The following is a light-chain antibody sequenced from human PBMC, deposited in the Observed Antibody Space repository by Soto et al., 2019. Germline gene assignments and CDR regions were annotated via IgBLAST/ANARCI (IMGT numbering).Light chain of an antibody. CDR2: KPS. V-gene: IGKV1-5*03. J-gene: IGKJ2*01. CDR3: LQYNSLPYT. Sequence: DSQVPQSPSTLSAFVGDRVILTCRASQNVNIWLAWYQQRPRKVPKLLIYKPSSLESGFPSRFSGSGSGTEFPLTISSLETDDFGTYFCLQYNSLPYTFGQGTKLEIK. CDR1: QNVNIW.